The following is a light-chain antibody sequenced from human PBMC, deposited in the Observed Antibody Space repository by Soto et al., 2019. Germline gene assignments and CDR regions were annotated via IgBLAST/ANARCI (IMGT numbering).Light chain of an antibody. J-gene: IGKJ5*01. Sequence: DIQITQSLRSMSASVLYRVTIISRASQGISTWLAWYQQKPGKAPNLLIYTASSLQSGVPSRFSGSGSGTDFTLTINGLQPEDFATYYCQQAASFPITFGQGTRLEIK. V-gene: IGKV1-12*01. CDR1: QGISTW. CDR2: TAS. CDR3: QQAASFPIT.